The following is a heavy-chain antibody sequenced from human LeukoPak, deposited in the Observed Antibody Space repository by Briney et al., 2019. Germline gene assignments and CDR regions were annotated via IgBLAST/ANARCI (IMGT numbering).Heavy chain of an antibody. CDR1: GYTFTSYD. D-gene: IGHD3-16*01. CDR2: MNPNSGNT. J-gene: IGHJ4*02. V-gene: IGHV1-8*03. Sequence: GASVKVSCKPSGYTFTSYDINWVRQAPGQGLEWMGWMNPNSGNTVYAQKFQGRVTITRNTSISTAYMELSSLRSEDTAVYYCARGFTSDYDYVWGSYSRDYYFDYWGQGTLVTVSS. CDR3: ARGFTSDYDYVWGSYSRDYYFDY.